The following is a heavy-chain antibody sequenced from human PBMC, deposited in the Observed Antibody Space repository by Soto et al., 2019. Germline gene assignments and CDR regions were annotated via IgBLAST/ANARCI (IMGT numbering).Heavy chain of an antibody. J-gene: IGHJ4*02. V-gene: IGHV3-23*01. CDR1: GFTFSSYA. Sequence: GGSLRLSCAASGFTFSSYAMSWVRQAPGKGLEWVSSISGSGGGTYYADSVKGRFTFSRDNSKNTLYLQMNSLRAEDTAVYYCAKFGMATTKRSPPYYIDYWGQGALVTVPQ. CDR2: ISGSGGGT. CDR3: AKFGMATTKRSPPYYIDY. D-gene: IGHD1-1*01.